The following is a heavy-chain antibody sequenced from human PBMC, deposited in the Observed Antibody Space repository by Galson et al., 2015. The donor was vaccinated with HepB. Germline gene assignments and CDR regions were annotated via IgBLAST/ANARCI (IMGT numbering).Heavy chain of an antibody. CDR1: GYTFIRYY. CDR3: VRDLPPDYHDSSGYYYDQDGGAFDL. V-gene: IGHV1-46*01. Sequence: SVKVSCKASGYTFIRYYMHWVRQAPGQGLDWMGIINPSGGITTYAEKFQDRVTMTRNTSTSTVYMELSSLRSDDTAVYYCVRDLPPDYHDSSGYYYDQDGGAFDLWGQGTMVTVSS. D-gene: IGHD3-22*01. CDR2: INPSGGIT. J-gene: IGHJ3*01.